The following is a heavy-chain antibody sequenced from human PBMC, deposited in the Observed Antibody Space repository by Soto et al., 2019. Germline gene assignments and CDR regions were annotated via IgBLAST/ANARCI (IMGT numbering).Heavy chain of an antibody. CDR2: VSHDGRNT. Sequence: VQLVESGGGVVQPGRSLRLSCAASGFTFSDYAMHWVRQAPGKGLEWVAVVSHDGRNTHYADSVKGRFTISRDSSKNTVSLKMTSLRAEDTAVYYCAKGGRHWLVTSDFNYWGQGALVTVSS. D-gene: IGHD6-19*01. V-gene: IGHV3-30*18. CDR1: GFTFSDYA. CDR3: AKGGRHWLVTSDFNY. J-gene: IGHJ4*02.